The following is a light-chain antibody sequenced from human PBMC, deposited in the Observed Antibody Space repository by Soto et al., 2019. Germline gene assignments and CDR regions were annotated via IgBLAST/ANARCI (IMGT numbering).Light chain of an antibody. V-gene: IGKV1-33*01. CDR1: QDISKY. CDR2: DAS. J-gene: IGKJ3*01. CDR3: QHYDSFPFT. Sequence: DIQMTQSPSSLSASVGDRVTITCQASQDISKYLNWYQQQPGKAPKLLIYDASNLETGVPSRFSGTGSGAYYTFTISSLHPEDFATYHCQHYDSFPFTFGPGTKVEIK.